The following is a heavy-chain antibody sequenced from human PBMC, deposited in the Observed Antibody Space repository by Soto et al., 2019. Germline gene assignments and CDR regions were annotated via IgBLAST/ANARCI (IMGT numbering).Heavy chain of an antibody. CDR3: VRCTSGCFDY. Sequence: EVQLLQSGGGSVRPGGTLTLSCAASGFTFSHYWMHWVRQVPGRGLLWVSRLNHDANRTAYADSVRGRFTISRDNGKKQISLHMRSVRAVDSATYYCVRCTSGCFDYWGPGAEVSVST. J-gene: IGHJ4*02. V-gene: IGHV3-74*01. D-gene: IGHD2-8*01. CDR2: LNHDANRT. CDR1: GFTFSHYW.